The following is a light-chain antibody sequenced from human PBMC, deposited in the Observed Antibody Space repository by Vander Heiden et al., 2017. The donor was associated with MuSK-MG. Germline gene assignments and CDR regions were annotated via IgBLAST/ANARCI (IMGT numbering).Light chain of an antibody. Sequence: YELTQPASVSVSPGQTASITCSGDKLGGKYVCWYQQKPGQSPVLVIYPEGKRPSGIPERFSASVSGNTATLTISGTQATDESDYYCQAWDSFVGFGGGTKLTVL. CDR1: KLGGKY. CDR2: PEG. J-gene: IGLJ2*01. CDR3: QAWDSFVG. V-gene: IGLV3-1*01.